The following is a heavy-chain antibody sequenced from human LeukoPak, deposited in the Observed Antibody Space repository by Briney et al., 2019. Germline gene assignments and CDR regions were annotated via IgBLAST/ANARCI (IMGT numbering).Heavy chain of an antibody. J-gene: IGHJ4*02. CDR3: ARDHSQYYYGSGSSYHY. CDR1: GFTFSSYW. Sequence: GGSLRLSCAASGFTFSSYWMSCVRQAPEKGLECVANIKQDGSEKYYVDSVKGRFTISRDNAKNSLYLQMNSLSAEDTAVYYCARDHSQYYYGSGSSYHYWGQGTLVTVSS. CDR2: IKQDGSEK. V-gene: IGHV3-7*01. D-gene: IGHD3-10*01.